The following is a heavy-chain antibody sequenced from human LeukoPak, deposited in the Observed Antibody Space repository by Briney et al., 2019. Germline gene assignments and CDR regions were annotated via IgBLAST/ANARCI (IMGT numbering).Heavy chain of an antibody. CDR2: IYYSGST. Sequence: PSETLSLTCTVSGGSISSYYWSWIRQPPGKGLEWIGYIYYSGSTNYNPSLESRVTISVDTSKNQFSLKLSSVTAADTAVYYCARTGKSFSSSPDYWGQGTLVTVSS. J-gene: IGHJ4*02. CDR3: ARTGKSFSSSPDY. V-gene: IGHV4-59*01. D-gene: IGHD6-13*01. CDR1: GGSISSYY.